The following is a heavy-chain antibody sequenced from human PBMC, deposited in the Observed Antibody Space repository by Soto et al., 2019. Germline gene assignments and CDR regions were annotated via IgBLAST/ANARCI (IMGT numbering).Heavy chain of an antibody. CDR3: AKGRYCSGGSCYSYYYYYMDV. CDR2: IYYSGST. V-gene: IGHV4-59*08. J-gene: IGHJ6*03. Sequence: SETLSLTCTVSGGSISSYYWSWIRQPPGKGLEWIGYIYYSGSTNYNPSLKSRVTISVDTPKNQFSLKLSSVTAADTAVYYCAKGRYCSGGSCYSYYYYYMDVWGKGTTVTVSS. CDR1: GGSISSYY. D-gene: IGHD2-15*01.